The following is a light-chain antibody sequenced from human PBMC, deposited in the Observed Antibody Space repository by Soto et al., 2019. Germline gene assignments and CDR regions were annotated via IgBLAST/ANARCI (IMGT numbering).Light chain of an antibody. CDR2: AAS. J-gene: IGKJ1*01. CDR3: LQDYSYPWT. V-gene: IGKV1-6*01. CDR1: QDIRSD. Sequence: AIQMTQSPSSLSASVGDRVSITCRASQDIRSDLGWFQQKPGQAPKLLIYAASYLQTGVPPRFSGSGSGTDFTLTISSLQPEDFAIYYCLQDYSYPWTFGQGTKVEIK.